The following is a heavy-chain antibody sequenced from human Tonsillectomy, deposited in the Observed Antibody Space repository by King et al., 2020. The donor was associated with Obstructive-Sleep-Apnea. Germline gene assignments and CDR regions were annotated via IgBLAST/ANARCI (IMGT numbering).Heavy chain of an antibody. D-gene: IGHD2-15*01. CDR3: ARGGSGPSYYFDY. J-gene: IGHJ4*02. CDR2: IYYSGST. V-gene: IGHV4-59*01. CDR1: GGSISSYY. Sequence: QLQESGPGLVKPSETLSLTCTVSGGSISSYYWSWIRQPPGKGQEWIGYIYYSGSTNYNPSLKSRVTISVDTSKNQFSLKLSSVTAADTAVYYCARGGSGPSYYFDYWGQGTLVTVSS.